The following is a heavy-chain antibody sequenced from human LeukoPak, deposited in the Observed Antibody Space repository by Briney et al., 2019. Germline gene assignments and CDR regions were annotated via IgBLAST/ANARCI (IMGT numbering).Heavy chain of an antibody. Sequence: SETLSLTCTVSGGSISSGTYYWAWIRQPPGRGLEWIGSFYYSGSTYYNPSLKSRVTISVDTSKNQFSLKLSSVTAADTAVYYCAGTSEGYCGGDCYAYYYYYMDVWGKGTTVTVSS. CDR1: GGSISSGTYY. V-gene: IGHV4-39*01. D-gene: IGHD2-21*02. CDR2: FYYSGST. CDR3: AGTSEGYCGGDCYAYYYYYMDV. J-gene: IGHJ6*03.